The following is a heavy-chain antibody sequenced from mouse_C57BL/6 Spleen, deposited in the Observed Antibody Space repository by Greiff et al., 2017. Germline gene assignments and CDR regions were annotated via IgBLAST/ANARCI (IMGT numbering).Heavy chain of an antibody. V-gene: IGHV5-6*01. J-gene: IGHJ1*03. CDR3: ARHEGYEYDRWYFDV. Sequence: EVKLVESGGDLVKPGGSLTLSCAASGFTFSSYGMSWVRQTPDKRLEWVATISSGGSYTSYPDSVKGRFTISRDNAKNTLYLQMSSLKSEDTAMYYCARHEGYEYDRWYFDVWGTGTTVTVSS. CDR2: ISSGGSYT. CDR1: GFTFSSYG. D-gene: IGHD2-4*01.